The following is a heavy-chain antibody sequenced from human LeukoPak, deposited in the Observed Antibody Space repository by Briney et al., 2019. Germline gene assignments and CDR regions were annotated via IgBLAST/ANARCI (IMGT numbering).Heavy chain of an antibody. D-gene: IGHD6-13*01. J-gene: IGHJ4*02. CDR3: ATAIAAAGNFDY. CDR1: GYTFTCYY. CDR2: INPNSGGT. V-gene: IGHV1-2*04. Sequence: ASVKVSCKASGYTFTCYYMHWVRQAPGQGLEWMGWINPNSGGTNYAQKFQGWVTMTRDTSISSAYMELSRLRSDDTAVYYCATAIAAAGNFDYWGQGTLVTVSS.